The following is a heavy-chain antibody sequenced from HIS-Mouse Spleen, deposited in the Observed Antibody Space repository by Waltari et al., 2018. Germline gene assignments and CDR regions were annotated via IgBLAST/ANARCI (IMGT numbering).Heavy chain of an antibody. J-gene: IGHJ2*01. CDR3: AREIPYSSSWYDWYFDL. D-gene: IGHD6-13*01. V-gene: IGHV4-39*07. CDR2: IYYSGGT. CDR1: GGPISSSRYY. Sequence: QLQLQESGPGLVKPSETLSLTYTVSGGPISSSRYYWGWLRQPPGKGLEWIGSIYYSGGTYYNPSLKSRVTISVDTSKNQFSLKLSSVTAADTAVYYCAREIPYSSSWYDWYFDLWGRGTLVTVSS.